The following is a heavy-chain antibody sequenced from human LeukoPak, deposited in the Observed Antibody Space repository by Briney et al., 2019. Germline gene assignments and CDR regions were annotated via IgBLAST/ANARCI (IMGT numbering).Heavy chain of an antibody. Sequence: GGSLRLSCAASGFSFSDNYMSWIRQAPGKGLEWISYISSAGGTLYYADSVKGRFTISRDIAKQLLYLQMNSLRAEDTAVYFCARGAGDFDYWGEGTLVTVSS. CDR1: GFSFSDNY. J-gene: IGHJ4*02. CDR3: ARGAGDFDY. V-gene: IGHV3-11*01. CDR2: ISSAGGTL. D-gene: IGHD3-10*01.